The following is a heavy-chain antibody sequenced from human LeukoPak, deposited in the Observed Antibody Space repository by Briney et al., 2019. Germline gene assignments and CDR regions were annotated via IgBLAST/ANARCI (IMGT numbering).Heavy chain of an antibody. D-gene: IGHD6-13*01. V-gene: IGHV4-34*01. CDR1: GGSFSGHY. Sequence: SETVSLTCAVYGGSFSGHYWSWIRQPPGKGLEWIGVISHRGIIHYNPSLESRITISVDTSKSQFSLMLTSVTAADTAVYYCATVREQQDPYCFDGWGQRALVSV. CDR3: ATVREQQDPYCFDG. CDR2: ISHRGII. J-gene: IGHJ5*02.